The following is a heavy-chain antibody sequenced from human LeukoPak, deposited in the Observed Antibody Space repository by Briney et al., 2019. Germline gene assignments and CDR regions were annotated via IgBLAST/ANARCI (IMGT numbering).Heavy chain of an antibody. V-gene: IGHV4-38-2*02. Sequence: SETLSLTCAVSGYSISSGYYWGWIRQPPGKGLEWIGSIYHSGSTYYNPSLKSRVTISVDTSKNQFSLKLSSVTAADTAVYYCARERPNYYDSSGIDYWGQGTLVTVSS. D-gene: IGHD3-22*01. CDR3: ARERPNYYDSSGIDY. CDR2: IYHSGST. CDR1: GYSISSGYY. J-gene: IGHJ4*02.